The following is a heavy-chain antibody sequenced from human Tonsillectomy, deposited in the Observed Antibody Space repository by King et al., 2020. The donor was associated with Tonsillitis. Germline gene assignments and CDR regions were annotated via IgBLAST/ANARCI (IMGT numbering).Heavy chain of an antibody. CDR3: AKDLRVYNYGFVYY. Sequence: VQLVESGGGVVQPGRPLRLSCAASGFTFSSYGMHWVRQVPGKGLEWMAVISFDGSNKYYADSVKGRFTISRDNSKNTLYLQMNSLRAEDTAVYYCAKDLRVYNYGFVYYWGQGTLVTVSS. D-gene: IGHD5-18*01. J-gene: IGHJ4*02. CDR2: ISFDGSNK. V-gene: IGHV3-30*18. CDR1: GFTFSSYG.